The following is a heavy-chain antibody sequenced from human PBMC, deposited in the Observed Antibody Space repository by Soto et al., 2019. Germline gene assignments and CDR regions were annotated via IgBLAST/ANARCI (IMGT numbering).Heavy chain of an antibody. CDR1: CGSISSGNYY. J-gene: IGHJ4*02. CDR2: ISYSGST. Sequence: TLSLTCTVSCGSISSGNYYWSCIRQPPGKGLEWIGFISYSGSTYYSTSLKSRVTISVDTSKNQFSLKLSSVTAADTAVYYCAGDSYGSYFAYWGQGTLVTVSS. V-gene: IGHV4-30-4*01. CDR3: AGDSYGSYFAY. D-gene: IGHD5-18*01.